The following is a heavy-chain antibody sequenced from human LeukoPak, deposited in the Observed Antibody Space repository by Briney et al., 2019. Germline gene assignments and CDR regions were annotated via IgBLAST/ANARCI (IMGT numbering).Heavy chain of an antibody. Sequence: GGSLRLSCAASGFTFSDDYMSWIRQAPGKGLEWVSYISSSGTTIYYADSVKGRFTISRDNAKNSLYLQMNSLRAEDTAVYYCARKGYYDITSFDIWGQGTMVTVSS. V-gene: IGHV3-11*01. D-gene: IGHD3-22*01. CDR2: ISSSGTTI. J-gene: IGHJ3*02. CDR3: ARKGYYDITSFDI. CDR1: GFTFSDDY.